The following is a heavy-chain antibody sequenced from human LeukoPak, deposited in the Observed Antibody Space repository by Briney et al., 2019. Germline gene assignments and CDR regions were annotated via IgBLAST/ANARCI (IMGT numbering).Heavy chain of an antibody. V-gene: IGHV2-70*04. CDR1: GFSLSTSGMR. Sequence: SGPALVKPTQTFTLTCTFSGFSLSTSGMRARWIRQPPGKALEWLARIDWDDDKFYSTSLKTRLTISKDTSKNQVVLTMTNMDPVDTATYYCARSALGYDGAFDIWGQGTMVTVSS. CDR3: ARSALGYDGAFDI. J-gene: IGHJ3*02. CDR2: IDWDDDK. D-gene: IGHD7-27*01.